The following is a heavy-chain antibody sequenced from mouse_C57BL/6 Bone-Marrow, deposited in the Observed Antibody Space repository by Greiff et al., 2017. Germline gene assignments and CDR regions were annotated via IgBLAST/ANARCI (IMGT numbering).Heavy chain of an antibody. CDR1: GYTFTSYW. V-gene: IGHV1-64*01. D-gene: IGHD2-1*01. CDR3: ARSYGNPSLFAY. Sequence: VQLQQPGAELVKPGASVKLSCKASGYTFTSYWMNWVKQRPGQGLEWIGMINPTSGSTTYNEKLKRKATLNVDKSSRTAYMHLSSLTSEDSAVYCCARSYGNPSLFAYGGQGTLVTVAA. J-gene: IGHJ3*01. CDR2: INPTSGST.